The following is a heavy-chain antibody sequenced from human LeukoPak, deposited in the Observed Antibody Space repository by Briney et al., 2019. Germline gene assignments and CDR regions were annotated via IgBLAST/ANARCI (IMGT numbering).Heavy chain of an antibody. CDR1: GFTFSSFE. V-gene: IGHV3-48*03. J-gene: IGHJ3*02. Sequence: GGSLRLSCAASGFTFSSFEMNWVRQAPGKGLKWVSYISRSGSTIYYADSVKGRFPISRDNAKNSLYLQINSLRVEDTAVYYCARGRPGAFDIWGQGTTVTVSS. CDR2: ISRSGSTI. CDR3: ARGRPGAFDI.